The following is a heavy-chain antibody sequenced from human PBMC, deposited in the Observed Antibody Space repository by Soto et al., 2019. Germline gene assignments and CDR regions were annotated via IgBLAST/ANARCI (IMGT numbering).Heavy chain of an antibody. CDR2: IIPIFGTT. V-gene: IGHV1-69*01. J-gene: IGHJ4*02. CDR3: ARGLYCGGGCYSHFDS. CDR1: GGTFSNYP. Sequence: VQLVQSGAEVKKPGSSVKVSCKASGGTFSNYPFIWVRQAPGQGLDWMGGIIPIFGTTDYGQRFQGRVTITADESTNTAYMELSSLRSDDTAVYYCARGLYCGGGCYSHFDSWGQGPLVTVSS. D-gene: IGHD2-21*02.